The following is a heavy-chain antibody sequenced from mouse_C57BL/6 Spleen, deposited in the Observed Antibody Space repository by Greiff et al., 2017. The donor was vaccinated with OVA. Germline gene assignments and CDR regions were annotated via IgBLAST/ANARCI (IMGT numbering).Heavy chain of an antibody. J-gene: IGHJ4*01. D-gene: IGHD1-1*01. Sequence: EVQGVESGGDLVKPGGSLKLSCAASGFTFSSYGMSWVRQTPDKRLEWVATISSGGSYTYYPDSVKGRFTISRDNAKNTLYLQMSSLKSEDTAMYYCARHPITTVVPYAMDYWGQGTSVTVSS. V-gene: IGHV5-6*01. CDR2: ISSGGSYT. CDR3: ARHPITTVVPYAMDY. CDR1: GFTFSSYG.